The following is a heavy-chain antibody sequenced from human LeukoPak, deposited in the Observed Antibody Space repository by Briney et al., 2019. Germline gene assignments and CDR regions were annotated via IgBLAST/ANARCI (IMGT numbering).Heavy chain of an antibody. J-gene: IGHJ4*02. CDR2: INDDGSDT. Sequence: GGSLRLSCAVSGFTFKLYWMHWVRQAPGKGPVWVSRINDDGSDTTYADSVKGRFTISRDNAKSTLYLQMNSLGAEDTAVYYCARAGYYRFDYWGQGTLVTVSS. D-gene: IGHD4-11*01. CDR3: ARAGYYRFDY. CDR1: GFTFKLYW. V-gene: IGHV3-74*01.